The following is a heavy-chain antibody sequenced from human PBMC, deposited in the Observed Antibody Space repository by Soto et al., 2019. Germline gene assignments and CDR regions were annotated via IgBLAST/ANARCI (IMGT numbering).Heavy chain of an antibody. CDR1: GFSFSTYA. CDR2: ISYDGDHK. J-gene: IGHJ4*02. Sequence: HLGGSLRLSCAASGFSFSTYAMHWVRQTPGKGLEWVAVISYDGDHKYYTDSVKGRFTISRDNSKNTLYLLMNGLRSEDMAVYYCARGLYFYDNSGYLPFDYWGQGTQVTVSS. D-gene: IGHD3-22*01. V-gene: IGHV3-30-3*01. CDR3: ARGLYFYDNSGYLPFDY.